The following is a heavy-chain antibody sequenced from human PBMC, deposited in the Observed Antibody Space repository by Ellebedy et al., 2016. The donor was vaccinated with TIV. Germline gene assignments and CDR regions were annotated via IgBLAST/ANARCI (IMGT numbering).Heavy chain of an antibody. CDR3: ARHSPAVNSLITLIGPNAFDI. CDR1: GGSINTYY. CDR2: MYHSGTT. J-gene: IGHJ3*02. Sequence: SETLSLTCTVSGGSINTYYWGWIRQPPGKGLEWIGYMYHSGTTNYNPSLKSRVTISADTSKNHLSLKLSSVTAADTAVYYCARHSPAVNSLITLIGPNAFDIWGQGTMVTVSS. V-gene: IGHV4-59*08. D-gene: IGHD3-22*01.